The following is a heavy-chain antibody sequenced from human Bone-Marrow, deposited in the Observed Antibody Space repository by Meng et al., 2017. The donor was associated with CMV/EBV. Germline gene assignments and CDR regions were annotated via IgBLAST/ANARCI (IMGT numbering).Heavy chain of an antibody. D-gene: IGHD1-26*01. J-gene: IGHJ6*02. Sequence: ASVKVSCKASGGTFSSYAISWVRQAPGQGLEWMGWINPNSGGTNYAQKFQGRVTMTRDTSISTAYMGLSSLRSDDTAVYYCARRIGGSFHYGMDVWGQGTTVTVSS. V-gene: IGHV1-2*02. CDR1: GGTFSSYA. CDR2: INPNSGGT. CDR3: ARRIGGSFHYGMDV.